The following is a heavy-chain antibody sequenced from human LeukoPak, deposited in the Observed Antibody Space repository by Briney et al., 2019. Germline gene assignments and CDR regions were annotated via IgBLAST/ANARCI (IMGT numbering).Heavy chain of an antibody. V-gene: IGHV4-39*01. J-gene: IGHJ5*02. CDR2: IHYSGST. CDR3: ARVIAVAGLGWFDP. CDR1: GGSISSSSYY. Sequence: NPSETLSLTCTVSGGSISSSSYYWGWIRQPPGKGLEWIGSIHYSGSTYYNPSLKSRVTISVDTSKNQFSLKLSSVTAADTAVYYCARVIAVAGLGWFDPWGQGTLVTVSS. D-gene: IGHD6-19*01.